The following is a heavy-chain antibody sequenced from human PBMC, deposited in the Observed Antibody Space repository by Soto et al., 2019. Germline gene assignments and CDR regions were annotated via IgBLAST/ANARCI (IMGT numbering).Heavy chain of an antibody. V-gene: IGHV1-69*01. CDR2: IIPIFGTA. J-gene: IGHJ6*02. CDR1: GGTFSSYA. CDR3: ARGGPYDSYYYYYGMDV. D-gene: IGHD3-3*01. Sequence: QVQLVQSGAEVKKPGSSVKVSCKASGGTFSSYAISWVRQAPGQGLEWMGGIIPIFGTANYAQKFQGRVTITADEPTSTAYMELSSLRSEDTAVYYCARGGPYDSYYYYYGMDVWGQGTTVTVSS.